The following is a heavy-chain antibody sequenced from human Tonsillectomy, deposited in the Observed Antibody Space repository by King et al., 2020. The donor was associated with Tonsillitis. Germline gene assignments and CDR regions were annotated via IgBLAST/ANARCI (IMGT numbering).Heavy chain of an antibody. Sequence: QLVQSGAEVKKPGASVKVSCKASEYTFTGYYMHWVRQAPGQGLEWMGCINPNNGGTNYPQKFQGRVTMTRDTSISTAYMELSSLKSDDTAVYYCARVKAVPGYSYGYGGMDVWGQGTTVTVSS. CDR2: INPNNGGT. V-gene: IGHV1-2*02. CDR1: EYTFTGYY. CDR3: ARVKAVPGYSYGYGGMDV. J-gene: IGHJ6*02. D-gene: IGHD5-18*01.